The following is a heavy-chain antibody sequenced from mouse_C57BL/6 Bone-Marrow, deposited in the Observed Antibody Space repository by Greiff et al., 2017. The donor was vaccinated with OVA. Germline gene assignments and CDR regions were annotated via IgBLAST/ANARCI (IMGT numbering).Heavy chain of an antibody. CDR1: GYSITSGYY. CDR2: ISYDGRN. D-gene: IGHD1-1*01. Sequence: EVQLVESGPGLVKPSQSLSLTCSVTGYSITSGYYWNWIRQFPGNNLEWMGYISYDGRNNYNPSLKNRISITRDTSKNQFFLKLNSVTTEDTATYYCARDPLYYYGSSPYYAMDYWGQGTSVTVSS. J-gene: IGHJ4*01. V-gene: IGHV3-6*01. CDR3: ARDPLYYYGSSPYYAMDY.